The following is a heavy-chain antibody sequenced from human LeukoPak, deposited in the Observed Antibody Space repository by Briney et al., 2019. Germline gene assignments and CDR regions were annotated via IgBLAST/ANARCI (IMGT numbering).Heavy chain of an antibody. J-gene: IGHJ1*01. CDR3: AKVPAPLYDILTGYPLGEYFQH. V-gene: IGHV3-9*01. CDR2: ISWNSGSI. D-gene: IGHD3-9*01. CDR1: GFTFDDYA. Sequence: GGSLRLSCAASGFTFDDYAMHWVRHAPGKGLEWVSGISWNSGSIGYADSVKGRFTISRDNAKNSLYLQMNSLRAEDTALYYCAKVPAPLYDILTGYPLGEYFQHWGQGTLVTVSS.